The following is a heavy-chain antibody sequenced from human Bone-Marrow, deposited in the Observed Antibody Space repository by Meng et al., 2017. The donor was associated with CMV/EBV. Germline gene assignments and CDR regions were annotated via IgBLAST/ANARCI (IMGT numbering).Heavy chain of an antibody. J-gene: IGHJ4*02. Sequence: GESLKISCITSGFIFSNYGMHWVRQAPGKGLEWVAFIRFDGDNKYYADSVKGRFAISRDNSKNTLYLRMNSLRSEDTAVYYCAKIRCGESGYWDQGTVVTVAS. V-gene: IGHV3-30*02. CDR1: GFIFSNYG. D-gene: IGHD3-10*01. CDR3: AKIRCGESGY. CDR2: IRFDGDNK.